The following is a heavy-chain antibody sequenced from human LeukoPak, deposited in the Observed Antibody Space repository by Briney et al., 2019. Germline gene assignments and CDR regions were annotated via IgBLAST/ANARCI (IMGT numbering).Heavy chain of an antibody. CDR1: GGTFSSYA. Sequence: ASVKVSCKASGGTFSSYAISWVRQAPGQGLEWMGIINPSGGSTSYAQKFQGRVTMTRDTSTSTVYMELSSLRSEDTAVYYCARDWGYYYDSSGYYPDDAFDIWGQGTMVTVSS. J-gene: IGHJ3*02. CDR3: ARDWGYYYDSSGYYPDDAFDI. CDR2: INPSGGST. V-gene: IGHV1-46*01. D-gene: IGHD3-22*01.